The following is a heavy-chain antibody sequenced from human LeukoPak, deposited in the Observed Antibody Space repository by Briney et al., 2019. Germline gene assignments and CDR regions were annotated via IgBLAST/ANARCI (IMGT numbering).Heavy chain of an antibody. CDR1: GFTFSDST. Sequence: GGSLRLSCAASGFTFSDSTMHWVRQASGKGLEWVGRTRSKANNYATAYAASVKGRFTISRDDSKNTAYLQMNSLKTEDTAVYYCTRLYYDFWSGYSYYYMDVWGKGTTVTVSS. J-gene: IGHJ6*03. V-gene: IGHV3-73*01. CDR3: TRLYYDFWSGYSYYYMDV. D-gene: IGHD3-3*01. CDR2: TRSKANNYAT.